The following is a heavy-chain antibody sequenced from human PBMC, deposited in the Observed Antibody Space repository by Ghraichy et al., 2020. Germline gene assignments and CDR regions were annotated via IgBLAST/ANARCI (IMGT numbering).Heavy chain of an antibody. D-gene: IGHD3-16*02. J-gene: IGHJ4*02. CDR1: GGSISSGDYY. CDR2: IYYSGST. CDR3: ARTYDYGDIWGSYRNSYYFDY. Sequence: SETLSLTCTVSGGSISSGDYYWSWIRQPPGKGLEWIGYIYYSGSTYYNPSLKSRVTISVDTSKNQFSLKLSSVTAADTAVYYCARTYDYGDIWGSYRNSYYFDYWGQGTLVTVSS. V-gene: IGHV4-30-4*01.